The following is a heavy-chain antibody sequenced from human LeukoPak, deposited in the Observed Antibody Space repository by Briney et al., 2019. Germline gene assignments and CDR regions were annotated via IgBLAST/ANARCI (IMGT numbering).Heavy chain of an antibody. CDR3: ARGYSSPWDRYFDY. J-gene: IGHJ4*02. V-gene: IGHV3-7*04. CDR2: IKQDGSEK. D-gene: IGHD6-19*01. CDR1: GFTFGSYW. Sequence: PGGSLRLSCAASGFTFGSYWMSWVRQAPGKGLEWVANIKQDGSEKYYVDSVKGRFTISRDNAKNSLYPQMNSLRAEDTAVYYCARGYSSPWDRYFDYWGQGTLVTVSS.